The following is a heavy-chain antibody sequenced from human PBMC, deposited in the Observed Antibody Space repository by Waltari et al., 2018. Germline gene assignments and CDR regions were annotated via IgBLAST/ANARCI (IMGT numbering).Heavy chain of an antibody. CDR2: IYYSGST. CDR3: ARLGEWLLYTYGMDV. J-gene: IGHJ6*02. D-gene: IGHD3-3*01. Sequence: QLQLQESGPGLVKPSETLSLTCTVSGGSISSSSYYCGWIRQPPGQGLEWIGSIYYSGSTYYNPSLKSRVTISVDTSKNQFSLKLSSVTAADTAVYYCARLGEWLLYTYGMDVWGQGTTVTVSS. CDR1: GGSISSSSYY. V-gene: IGHV4-39*01.